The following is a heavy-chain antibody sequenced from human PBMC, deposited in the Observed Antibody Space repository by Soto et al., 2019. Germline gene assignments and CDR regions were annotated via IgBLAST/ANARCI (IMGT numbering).Heavy chain of an antibody. CDR1: GFTFSSYA. V-gene: IGHV3-23*01. CDR2: ISGSGGST. D-gene: IGHD3-9*01. CDR3: AKVDILTGYYKKPTGTDY. J-gene: IGHJ4*02. Sequence: GGSLRLSCAASGFTFSSYAMSWVRQAPGKGLEWVSAISGSGGSTYYADSVKGRFTISRDNSKNKLYLQMNSLRAEDTALYYFAKVDILTGYYKKPTGTDYWGQGTLVTVSS.